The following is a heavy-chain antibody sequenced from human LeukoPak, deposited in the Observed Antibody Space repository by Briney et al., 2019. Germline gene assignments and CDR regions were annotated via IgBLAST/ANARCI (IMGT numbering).Heavy chain of an antibody. D-gene: IGHD1-1*01. Sequence: PSETLSLTCAVYGESFSGYYWSWIRQPPGKGLEWIGEINHRGSTNYNPSLKSRVAISVDTSKNQFSLKLSSVTDADTAVYYGARGGELERLSIYYYYMDVWGKGTKVTVSS. CDR3: ARGGELERLSIYYYYMDV. CDR2: INHRGST. CDR1: GESFSGYY. J-gene: IGHJ6*03. V-gene: IGHV4-34*01.